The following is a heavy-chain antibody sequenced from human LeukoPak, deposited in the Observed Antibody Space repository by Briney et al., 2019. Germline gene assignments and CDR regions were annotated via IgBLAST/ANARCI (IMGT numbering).Heavy chain of an antibody. Sequence: GGSLRLSCAASGFTFSNSAMSWVRQAPGKGLEWVSTLSGSGITTYYADSVKGRFTISRDNSKNTLYLQMNSLRAEDTAVYYCGKGIYSSGWSYFDYWGHGTLVTVSS. CDR1: GFTFSNSA. D-gene: IGHD6-19*01. V-gene: IGHV3-23*01. CDR2: LSGSGITT. J-gene: IGHJ4*01. CDR3: GKGIYSSGWSYFDY.